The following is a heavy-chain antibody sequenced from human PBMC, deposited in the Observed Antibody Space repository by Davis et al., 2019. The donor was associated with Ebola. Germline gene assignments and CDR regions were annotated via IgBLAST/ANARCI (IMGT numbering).Heavy chain of an antibody. J-gene: IGHJ4*02. CDR1: GFTFSNAW. D-gene: IGHD3-10*01. V-gene: IGHV3-15*01. CDR3: TTAHLWFRELVDY. CDR2: IKSKTDGGTT. Sequence: GGSLTLSCAASGFTFSNAWMSWVRQAPGKGLEWVGRIKSKTDGGTTDYAAPVKGRFTISRDDSKNTLYLQMNSLKTEDTAVYYCTTAHLWFRELVDYWGQGTLVTVSS.